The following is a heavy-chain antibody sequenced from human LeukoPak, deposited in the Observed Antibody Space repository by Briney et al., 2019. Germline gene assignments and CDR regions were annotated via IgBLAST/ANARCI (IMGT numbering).Heavy chain of an antibody. D-gene: IGHD6-13*01. CDR3: ATVGYSSSGYSEPVRDAFDI. V-gene: IGHV1-24*01. Sequence: ASVKVSCKVSGYTLTELSMHWVRQAPGKGLEWMGGFEPEEGETIYARKFQGRVTMTEDTSTDTAYMELSSLRSEDTAVYYCATVGYSSSGYSEPVRDAFDIWGQGTMVTVSS. J-gene: IGHJ3*02. CDR1: GYTLTELS. CDR2: FEPEEGET.